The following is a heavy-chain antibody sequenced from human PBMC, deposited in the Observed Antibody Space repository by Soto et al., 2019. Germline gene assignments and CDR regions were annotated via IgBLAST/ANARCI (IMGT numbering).Heavy chain of an antibody. V-gene: IGHV1-58*01. CDR2: IVVGSGNT. Sequence: SVKVSCKASGFAFTSSAVQWVRQARGQRLEWIGWIVVGSGNTNYAQKFQERVTITRDMSTSTAYMELSSLRSEDTAVYYCAAGLGSSGYYYDYWGQGTLVTVSS. CDR3: AAGLGSSGYYYDY. J-gene: IGHJ4*02. D-gene: IGHD3-22*01. CDR1: GFAFTSSA.